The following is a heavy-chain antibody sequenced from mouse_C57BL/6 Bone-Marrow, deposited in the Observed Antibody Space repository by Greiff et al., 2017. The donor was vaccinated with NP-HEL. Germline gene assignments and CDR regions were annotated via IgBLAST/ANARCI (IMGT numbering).Heavy chain of an antibody. CDR1: GYTFTSYW. CDR3: ARRYDGYYVRFAY. CDR2: IYPSDSET. V-gene: IGHV1-61*01. D-gene: IGHD2-3*01. J-gene: IGHJ3*01. Sequence: QVQLQQSGAELVRPGSSVKLSCKASGYTFTSYWMDWVKQRPGQGLEWIGNIYPSDSETHYNQKFKDKATLTVDKSSSTAYMQLSSLTSEDSAVYYCARRYDGYYVRFAYWGQGTLVTVSA.